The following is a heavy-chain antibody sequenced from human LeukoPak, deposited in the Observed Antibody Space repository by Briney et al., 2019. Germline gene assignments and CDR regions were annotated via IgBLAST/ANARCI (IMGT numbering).Heavy chain of an antibody. Sequence: SVKVSCKASGYTLTGYYMHWVRQAPGQGLEWMGGIIPIFGTANYAQKFQGRVTITADESTSTAYMELSSLRSEDTAVYYCARLGGSYEDYWGQGTLVTVSS. D-gene: IGHD1-26*01. V-gene: IGHV1-69*13. CDR1: GYTLTGYY. CDR3: ARLGGSYEDY. J-gene: IGHJ4*02. CDR2: IIPIFGTA.